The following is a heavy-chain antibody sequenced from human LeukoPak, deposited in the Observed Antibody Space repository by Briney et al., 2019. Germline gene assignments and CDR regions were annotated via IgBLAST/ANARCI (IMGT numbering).Heavy chain of an antibody. V-gene: IGHV1-69*13. CDR2: IIPIFGTA. D-gene: IGHD3-22*01. CDR1: GGTFSSYA. CDR3: ARVYDSSGYYKAAFDI. Sequence: GASVKVSCKASGGTFSSYAISWVRQAPGQGLEWMGGIIPIFGTANYAQKFQGRVTITVDESTSTAYMELSSLRSEDTAVYYCARVYDSSGYYKAAFDIWGQGTMVTVSS. J-gene: IGHJ3*02.